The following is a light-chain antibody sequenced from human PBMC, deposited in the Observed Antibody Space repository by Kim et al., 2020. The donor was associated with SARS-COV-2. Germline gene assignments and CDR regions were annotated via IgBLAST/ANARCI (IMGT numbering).Light chain of an antibody. CDR1: NIGTKS. J-gene: IGLJ2*01. Sequence: SYELTQPPSVSVAPGKTARITCGGNNIGTKSVHWYQQSPGQAPVLVIYYDSDRPSGIPERFSGSNSGNTATLTINRVEAGDEADYYCQVWDSSSDHPVFG. CDR2: YDS. CDR3: QVWDSSSDHPV. V-gene: IGLV3-21*04.